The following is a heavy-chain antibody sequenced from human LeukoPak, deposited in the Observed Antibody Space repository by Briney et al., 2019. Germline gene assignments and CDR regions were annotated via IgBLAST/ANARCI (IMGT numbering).Heavy chain of an antibody. CDR3: AKDMVGVLQPTKIFDY. V-gene: IGHV3-23*01. CDR2: ISGSGGST. J-gene: IGHJ4*02. D-gene: IGHD2/OR15-2a*01. CDR1: GFTFSGYA. Sequence: GGSLRLSCAASGFTFSGYAMSWVRQAPGKGLEWVSAISGSGGSTYYADSVKGRFTISRDNSKNTLYLQMNSLRAEDTAVYYCAKDMVGVLQPTKIFDYWGQGTLVTVSS.